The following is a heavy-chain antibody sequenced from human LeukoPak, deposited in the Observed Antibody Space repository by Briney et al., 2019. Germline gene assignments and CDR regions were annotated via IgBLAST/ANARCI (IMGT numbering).Heavy chain of an antibody. Sequence: GAAVKVSCKASGYTFTSYYMHWVRQAPGQGLEWMGIINPSGGSTSYAQKFQGRVTITADESTGTAYMELSSLRSEDTAVYYCARVTPSANDYGDFYYYYYMDVWGKGTTVTISS. D-gene: IGHD4-17*01. CDR3: ARVTPSANDYGDFYYYYYMDV. CDR1: GYTFTSYY. CDR2: INPSGGST. V-gene: IGHV1-46*01. J-gene: IGHJ6*03.